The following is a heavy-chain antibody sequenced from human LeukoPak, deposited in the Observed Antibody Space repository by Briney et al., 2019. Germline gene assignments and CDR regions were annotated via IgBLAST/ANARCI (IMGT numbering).Heavy chain of an antibody. D-gene: IGHD6-25*01. CDR3: ARDGTPNYSNGWVYMDV. V-gene: IGHV3-74*01. CDR2: INSDGSST. Sequence: GGSLRLSCAASGFTFSSYWMHWVRQAPGKGLVWVSRINSDGSSTSYADSVKGRFTISRDNAKNSLYLQMNSLRVEDTAVYYCARDGTPNYSNGWVYMDVWGEGTTVTISS. CDR1: GFTFSSYW. J-gene: IGHJ6*03.